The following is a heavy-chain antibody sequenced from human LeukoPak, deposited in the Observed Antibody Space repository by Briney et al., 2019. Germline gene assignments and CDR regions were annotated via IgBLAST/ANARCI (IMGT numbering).Heavy chain of an antibody. CDR1: GFTFSNYW. D-gene: IGHD3-22*01. CDR3: AKLRDSSGYYWDY. V-gene: IGHV3-23*01. J-gene: IGHJ4*02. Sequence: GGSLRLSCAASGFTFSNYWMSWVRQAPGKGLEWVSAISGSGGSTYYADSVKGRFTISRDNSKNTLYLQMNSLRAEDTAVYYCAKLRDSSGYYWDYWGQGTLVTVSS. CDR2: ISGSGGST.